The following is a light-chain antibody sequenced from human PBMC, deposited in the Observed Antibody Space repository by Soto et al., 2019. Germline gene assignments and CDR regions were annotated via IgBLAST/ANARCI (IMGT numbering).Light chain of an antibody. CDR2: ASS. Sequence: IQMSQSPSSQSASGADRFTITCRASQSISSYLNLYQQKPGKAPKLLIYASSSLQSGVPSRFSGSGSGTDFTLTISNLQPEDFATYYCQQSYSTPWTFGQGTKVDIK. J-gene: IGKJ1*01. V-gene: IGKV1-39*01. CDR1: QSISSY. CDR3: QQSYSTPWT.